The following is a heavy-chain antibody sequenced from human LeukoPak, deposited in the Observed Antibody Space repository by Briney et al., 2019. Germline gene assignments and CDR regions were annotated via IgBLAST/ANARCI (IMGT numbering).Heavy chain of an antibody. CDR3: ARRRSGSYERWDY. J-gene: IGHJ4*02. D-gene: IGHD3-10*01. Sequence: GASVKVSCKASGYTFTSYDINWVRQATGQGLEWMGWMSPNSGNTGYAQKFQGRVTMTRNTSISTAYMELNSLRSEDTAMYYCARRRSGSYERWDYWGQGTLVTVSS. CDR1: GYTFTSYD. V-gene: IGHV1-8*01. CDR2: MSPNSGNT.